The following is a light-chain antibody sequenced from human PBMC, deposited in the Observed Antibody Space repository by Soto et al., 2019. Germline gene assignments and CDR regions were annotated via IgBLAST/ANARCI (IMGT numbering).Light chain of an antibody. Sequence: DIQMTQSPSTLSASVGDRVTITCRASQTLSSWLAWYQQKPGKAPKLLIYDASNLESGVPSRFSGSGSGTEFTLTISSLQPDDSATYYCQQCNSPYTFGQGTKVEIK. CDR2: DAS. CDR3: QQCNSPYT. CDR1: QTLSSW. J-gene: IGKJ2*01. V-gene: IGKV1-5*01.